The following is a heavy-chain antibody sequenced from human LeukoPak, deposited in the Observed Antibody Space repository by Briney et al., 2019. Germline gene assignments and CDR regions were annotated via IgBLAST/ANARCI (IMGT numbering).Heavy chain of an antibody. V-gene: IGHV3-15*01. CDR2: IKSGPGGGTS. CDR1: GFAFNYAW. J-gene: IGHJ4*02. CDR3: PTDSGITLVRGHHWSY. Sequence: GGSLRLSCAASGFAFNYAWMTWVRQAPGKGLEWVGGIKSGPGGGTSDYSAPVKVRFTISSDYSKNTLYMEMTSVKAKDTGVYFCPTDSGITLVRGHHWSYWAQETLLTVPS. D-gene: IGHD3-10*01.